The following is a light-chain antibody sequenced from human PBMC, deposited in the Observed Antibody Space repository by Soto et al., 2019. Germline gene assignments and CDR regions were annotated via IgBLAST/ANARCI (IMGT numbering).Light chain of an antibody. CDR3: QQYDSSPWT. V-gene: IGKV1-5*03. Sequence: DIQMTQYPSSLSASVGDRVAMTCRASQSISSWLAWYQQKPGKAPKVLIYKASSLESGVPSRFSGSGSGTEFTLTISSLQPDDFATYYCQQYDSSPWTFGRGTKVDI. CDR2: KAS. CDR1: QSISSW. J-gene: IGKJ1*01.